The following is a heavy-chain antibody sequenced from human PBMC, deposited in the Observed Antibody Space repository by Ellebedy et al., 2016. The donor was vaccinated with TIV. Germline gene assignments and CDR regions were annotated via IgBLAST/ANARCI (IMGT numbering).Heavy chain of an antibody. CDR2: IDPSPSDSYI. D-gene: IGHD7-27*01. CDR1: GYAFRIYW. Sequence: GESLKISXQASGYAFRIYWITWVRQMPGQGLEWMGRIDPSPSDSYIDYSPSFQGHVTISVDKSITTAYLQWSSLKASDTAIYYCARHELGSNAAFDYWGQGTLVTVSS. J-gene: IGHJ4*02. CDR3: ARHELGSNAAFDY. V-gene: IGHV5-10-1*01.